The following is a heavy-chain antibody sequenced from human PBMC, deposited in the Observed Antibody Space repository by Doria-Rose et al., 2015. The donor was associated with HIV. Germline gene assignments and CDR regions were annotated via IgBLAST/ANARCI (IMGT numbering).Heavy chain of an antibody. CDR2: IFSDDDR. V-gene: IGHV2-26*01. J-gene: IGHJ4*02. CDR3: ARIKSSRWYHKYYFDF. CDR1: GVSHSSPGMG. D-gene: IGHD6-13*01. Sequence: QITLKESGPVLVKPTETLTLTCTVSGVSHSSPGMGVSWIRQPPGKALEWLANIFSDDDRSYKPSLKCRLTISRGTSKSQVVLTMTDMDPVDTATYYCARIKSSRWYHKYYFDFWGQGTLVIVSA.